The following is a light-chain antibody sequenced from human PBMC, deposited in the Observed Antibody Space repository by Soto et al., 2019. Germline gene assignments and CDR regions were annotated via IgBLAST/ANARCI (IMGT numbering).Light chain of an antibody. CDR3: QQYNLWPPGYT. Sequence: VMTQSPATLSVSPGERATLTCRASQSVGGNLAWYQQRPGQPPRLLIYGASTRATGTPARFSGSGSGTEFTLTIASLQSEDFALYFCQQYNLWPPGYTFGQGTKLEIK. J-gene: IGKJ2*01. V-gene: IGKV3-15*01. CDR2: GAS. CDR1: QSVGGN.